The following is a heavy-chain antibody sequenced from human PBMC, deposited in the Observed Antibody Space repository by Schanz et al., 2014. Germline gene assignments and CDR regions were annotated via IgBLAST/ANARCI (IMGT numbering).Heavy chain of an antibody. CDR1: SGSFSGYY. CDR3: ARVTTTEFLYYFDN. V-gene: IGHV4-34*01. J-gene: IGHJ4*02. Sequence: QVQLQQWGAGLLKPSETLSLSCAVYSGSFSGYYWSWIRQPPGKGLEWIGEINHSGSTNYNPSLKSRVTISVDTSKNQFSLKLTSVTAADTAVYYCARVTTTEFLYYFDNWGQGTLVTVSA. CDR2: INHSGST. D-gene: IGHD4-17*01.